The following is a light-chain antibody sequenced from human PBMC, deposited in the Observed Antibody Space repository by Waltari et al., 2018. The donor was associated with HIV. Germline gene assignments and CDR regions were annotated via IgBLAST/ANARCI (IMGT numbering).Light chain of an antibody. CDR3: SSYTSSSTQV. CDR1: SRDVGGYKV. J-gene: IGLJ3*02. V-gene: IGLV2-14*01. Sequence: QSALTQPASVSGSPGQSTTISRTGTSRDVGGYKVVSRYQQHPGKAPKLMIYEVSNRPSGVSNRFSGSKSGNTASLTISGLQAEDEADYYCSSYTSSSTQVFGGGTKLTVL. CDR2: EVS.